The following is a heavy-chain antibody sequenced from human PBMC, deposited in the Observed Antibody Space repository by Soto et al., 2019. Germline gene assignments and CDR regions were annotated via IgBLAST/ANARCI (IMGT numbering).Heavy chain of an antibody. CDR2: IDPNSGGT. Sequence: GASVKVSCKASGYTFTGYYMHWVRQAPGQGLEWMGWIDPNSGGTNYAQKFQGRVTMTRDTSISTAYMELSRLRSDDTAVYYCARDCSRTSCYRDKNGMDVWGQGTTVTVSS. V-gene: IGHV1-2*02. J-gene: IGHJ6*02. CDR3: ARDCSRTSCYRDKNGMDV. CDR1: GYTFTGYY. D-gene: IGHD2-2*01.